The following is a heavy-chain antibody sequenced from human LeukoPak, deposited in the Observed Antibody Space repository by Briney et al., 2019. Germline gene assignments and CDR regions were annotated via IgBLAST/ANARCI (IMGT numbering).Heavy chain of an antibody. CDR1: GGSISSSSYY. V-gene: IGHV4-39*01. J-gene: IGHJ4*02. Sequence: PSETLSLTCTVSGGSISSSSYYWGWIRQPPGKGLEWIGSIYYSGSTYYNPSLKSRVTISVDTSKNQFSLKLSSVTAADTAVYYCARHPIRTVDTVIGYFDYWGQGTLVTVSS. CDR2: IYYSGST. D-gene: IGHD5-18*01. CDR3: ARHPIRTVDTVIGYFDY.